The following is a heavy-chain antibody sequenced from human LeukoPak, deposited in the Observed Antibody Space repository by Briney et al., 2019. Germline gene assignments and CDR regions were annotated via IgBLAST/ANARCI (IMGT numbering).Heavy chain of an antibody. CDR1: GFTFSNYW. CDR2: INSDGSST. J-gene: IGHJ6*02. V-gene: IGHV3-74*03. D-gene: IGHD6-6*01. Sequence: GGSLRLSCAASGFTFSNYWIHWVRQAPGKGLVWVSHINSDGSSTTYADSVKGRFTISRDNAKNSLFLQMNTLRAEDTAVYYCARDPYSSTWSYGMDVWGQGTTVTASS. CDR3: ARDPYSSTWSYGMDV.